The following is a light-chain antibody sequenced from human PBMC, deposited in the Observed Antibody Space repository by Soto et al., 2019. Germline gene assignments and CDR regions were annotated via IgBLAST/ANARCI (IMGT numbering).Light chain of an antibody. Sequence: APGQTARITCGGNNIGSKSVHWYQQKPGQAPVLVVYADSDRPSGIPERFSGSHSGNTASLTISGLQAEDEADYFCTSPTPGSLYVFGTGTKVTVL. CDR1: NIGSKS. J-gene: IGLJ1*01. CDR3: TSPTPGSLYV. CDR2: ADS. V-gene: IGLV3-21*02.